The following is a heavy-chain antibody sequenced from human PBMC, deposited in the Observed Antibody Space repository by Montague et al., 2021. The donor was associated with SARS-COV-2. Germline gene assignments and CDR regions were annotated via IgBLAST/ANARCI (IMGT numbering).Heavy chain of an antibody. V-gene: IGHV6-1*01. CDR1: GDSVSRNSAA. Sequence: CAISGDSVSRNSAAWNWIRQSPSRGLEWLGRTYYRSKWYNDYAESVKSRITIDPDTSKHQFPLHLNSVTPEDTAVYYCARIPVGSKYYFDFWGQGTLVTVSS. CDR3: ARIPVGSKYYFDF. D-gene: IGHD2-2*01. J-gene: IGHJ4*02. CDR2: TYYRSKWYN.